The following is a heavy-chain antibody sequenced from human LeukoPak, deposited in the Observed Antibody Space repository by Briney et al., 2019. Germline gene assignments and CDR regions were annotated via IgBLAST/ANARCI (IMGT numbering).Heavy chain of an antibody. CDR1: GFTFSSYG. D-gene: IGHD6-19*01. V-gene: IGHV3-30*03. CDR2: ISYDGSNK. Sequence: GGSLRLSCAASGFTFSSYGMHWVRQAPGKGLEWVAVISYDGSNKYYGDSVKGRFTISRDNAKNTLYLQMGSLRAEDMAVYYCAREIGSGWYDYWGQGTLVTVSS. J-gene: IGHJ4*02. CDR3: AREIGSGWYDY.